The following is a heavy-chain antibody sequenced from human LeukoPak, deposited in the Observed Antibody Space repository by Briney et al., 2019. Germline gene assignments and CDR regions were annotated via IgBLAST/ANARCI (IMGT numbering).Heavy chain of an antibody. V-gene: IGHV3-30*04. CDR3: ARVGPLHAFDI. Sequence: GGSLRLSCAASGFTFSSYAMHWVRQAPGKGLEWVAVISYDGSNKYYADSVKGRFTISRDNSKNTLYLQMNSLRAEDTAVYYCARVGPLHAFDIWGQGTMVTVSS. CDR2: ISYDGSNK. CDR1: GFTFSSYA. J-gene: IGHJ3*02.